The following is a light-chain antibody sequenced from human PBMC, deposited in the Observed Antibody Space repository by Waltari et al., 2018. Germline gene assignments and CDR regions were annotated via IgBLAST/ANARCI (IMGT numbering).Light chain of an antibody. J-gene: IGLJ2*01. V-gene: IGLV1-47*01. CDR1: SSNIGSNK. Sequence: QSVLTQPPSASGTPGQRVTISCSGSSSNIGSNKAYCYQQLPGTAPKLLIYRNNQRPSGVPDRFSGSKSGTSASLAISGLRSEDEADYYCAAWDDSLSVVFGGGTKLTVL. CDR3: AAWDDSLSVV. CDR2: RNN.